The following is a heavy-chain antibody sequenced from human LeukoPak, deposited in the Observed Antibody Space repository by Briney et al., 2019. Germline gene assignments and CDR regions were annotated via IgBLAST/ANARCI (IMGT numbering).Heavy chain of an antibody. CDR3: AKPDSYDYYDSSGPHNDAFDI. J-gene: IGHJ3*02. Sequence: GGSLRLSCAASGFTFSSYGMHWVRQAPGKGLEWVAVISYDVSNKYYADSVKGRFTISRDNSKNTLYLQMNSLRAEDTAVYYCAKPDSYDYYDSSGPHNDAFDIWGQGTMVTVSS. CDR1: GFTFSSYG. CDR2: ISYDVSNK. D-gene: IGHD3-22*01. V-gene: IGHV3-30*18.